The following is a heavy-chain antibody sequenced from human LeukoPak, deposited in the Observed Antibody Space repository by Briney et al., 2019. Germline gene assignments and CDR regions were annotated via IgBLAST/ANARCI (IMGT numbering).Heavy chain of an antibody. V-gene: IGHV3-21*01. CDR3: ASSSPNWFDP. Sequence: GGSLRLSCAASGFTFSRYSMNWLRQAPGKGLEWVSTISSSSSYIYYADSVKGRFTISRDNAKNSLYLQMNSLRAEDTAVYYCASSSPNWFDPWGQGTLVTVSS. D-gene: IGHD2-2*01. CDR1: GFTFSRYS. CDR2: ISSSSSYI. J-gene: IGHJ5*02.